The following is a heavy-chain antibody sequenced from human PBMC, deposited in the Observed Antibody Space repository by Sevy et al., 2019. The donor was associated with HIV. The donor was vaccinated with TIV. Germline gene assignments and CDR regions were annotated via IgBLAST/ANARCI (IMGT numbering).Heavy chain of an antibody. Sequence: GGSLRLSCAASGFSFSDFGMHWVRLAPGKGLEWLTLIWYDGSKKYYADSVKGRFTISRDNSRNTLYLQMNSLRAEDTAIYYCAKTPSIVPTGNPLDSWGQGTLVTVSS. CDR2: IWYDGSKK. V-gene: IGHV3-30*02. CDR3: AKTPSIVPTGNPLDS. D-gene: IGHD1-1*01. J-gene: IGHJ4*02. CDR1: GFSFSDFG.